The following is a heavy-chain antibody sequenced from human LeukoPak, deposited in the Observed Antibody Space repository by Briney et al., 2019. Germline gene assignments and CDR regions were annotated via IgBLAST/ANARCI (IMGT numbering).Heavy chain of an antibody. V-gene: IGHV3-30*02. J-gene: IGHJ3*02. D-gene: IGHD4-17*01. CDR3: AKDSASSTGLDAFDI. CDR1: GFTFSSYG. CDR2: IRYDGSNK. Sequence: PGGSLRLSCAASGFTFSSYGMHWVRQAPGKGLEWVAFIRYDGSNKYYADSVKGRFTISRDNSKNTLYLQMNSLRAEDTAVYYCAKDSASSTGLDAFDIWGQRTMVTVSS.